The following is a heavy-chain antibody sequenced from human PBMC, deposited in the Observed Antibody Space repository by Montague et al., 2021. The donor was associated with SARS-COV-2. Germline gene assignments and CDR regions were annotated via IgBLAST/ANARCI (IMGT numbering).Heavy chain of an antibody. V-gene: IGHV4-39*01. D-gene: IGHD3-10*01. CDR2: IYYSGTT. CDR3: ARSTATFGESHNWFAP. J-gene: IGHJ5*02. Sequence: SETLSLTCTVSGGSISSNNNYWGWIRQSAGKGLEWIGSIYYSGTTYYNPSLKSRVTISVDTSKNQFSLRLSSVTATDPPVYYCARSTATFGESHNWFAPWGQGTIVIVSS. CDR1: GGSISSNNNY.